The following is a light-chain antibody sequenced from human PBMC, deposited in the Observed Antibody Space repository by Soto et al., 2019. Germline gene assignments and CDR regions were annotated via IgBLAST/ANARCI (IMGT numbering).Light chain of an antibody. CDR3: QQFESMPIT. J-gene: IGKJ5*01. Sequence: NFTLSPSSLAAIVEDRVAITSRASQGIRSYLAWYQQKPGEAPNLLIYIASILQSGVPSRFSGSGSGTDFVLTISSLQPEDSATYYCQQFESMPITFGQGTQLDIK. V-gene: IGKV1-9*01. CDR1: QGIRSY. CDR2: IAS.